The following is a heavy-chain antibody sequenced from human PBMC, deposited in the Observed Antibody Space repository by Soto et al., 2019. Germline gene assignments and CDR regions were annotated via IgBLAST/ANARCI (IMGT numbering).Heavy chain of an antibody. J-gene: IGHJ4*02. CDR2: MNPNSGNT. V-gene: IGHV1-8*01. CDR1: GYTFTSYD. D-gene: IGHD3-10*01. Sequence: ASVKVSCKASGYTFTSYDINWVRQATGQGLEWMGWMNPNSGNTGYAQKFQGRVTITADKSTSTAYMELSSLRSEDTAVYYCARLTAERGVHYFDYWGQGTLVTVS. CDR3: ARLTAERGVHYFDY.